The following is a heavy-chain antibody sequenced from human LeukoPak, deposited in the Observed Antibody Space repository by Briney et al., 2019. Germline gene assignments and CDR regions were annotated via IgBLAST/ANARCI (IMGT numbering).Heavy chain of an antibody. CDR2: ISGTGSDT. D-gene: IGHD6-19*01. CDR1: GLIFSSYV. CDR3: ARDLKAVAGTFDY. Sequence: AGGSLRLSCAASGLIFSSYVMSWVRQAPGKGLEWVSTISGTGSDTYYTDSVKGRFTISRDNSKNTLYLQMNSLRAEDTAVYYCARDLKAVAGTFDYWGQGTLVTVSS. J-gene: IGHJ4*02. V-gene: IGHV3-23*01.